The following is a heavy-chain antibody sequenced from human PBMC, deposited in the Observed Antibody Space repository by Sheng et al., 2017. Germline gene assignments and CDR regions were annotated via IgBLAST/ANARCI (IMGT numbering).Heavy chain of an antibody. Sequence: EVQLVESGGGLVQPGGSLRLSCAASGFTFNSYWMHWVRQAPGKGLVWVSRINTDGRSTNYADSVKGRFTISRDTAKNTLYLQMNSLRAEDMAVYYCVREDTSGHDYWGQGTLVTVSS. CDR3: VREDTSGHDY. J-gene: IGHJ4*02. D-gene: IGHD6-19*01. CDR1: GFTFNSYW. CDR2: INTDGRST. V-gene: IGHV3-74*01.